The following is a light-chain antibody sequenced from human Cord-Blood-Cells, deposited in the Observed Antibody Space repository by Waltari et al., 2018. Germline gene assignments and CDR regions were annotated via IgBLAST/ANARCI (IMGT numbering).Light chain of an antibody. J-gene: IGKJ3*01. Sequence: EIVLTQSPATLSLSPGERATLSCRASQSVSSYLAWYQQKPGQAPRLLIYDASNRATGIPARFSGSGSGTDFTLTISSLEPEDFAVYYCQQRSNRPLTFGTGTKVDIK. CDR3: QQRSNRPLT. CDR1: QSVSSY. V-gene: IGKV3-11*01. CDR2: DAS.